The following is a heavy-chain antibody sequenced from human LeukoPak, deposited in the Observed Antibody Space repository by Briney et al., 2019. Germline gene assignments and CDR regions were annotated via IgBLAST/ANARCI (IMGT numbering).Heavy chain of an antibody. V-gene: IGHV1-18*01. CDR3: ARGGIVGANKSYYYMDV. Sequence: ASVKVSCKASGYTFTSYGISWVRQAPGQGLEWMGWISAYNGNTNYAQKLQGRVTMTTDTSTSTAYMELRSLRSDDTAVYYCARGGIVGANKSYYYMDVWGKGTTVTISS. J-gene: IGHJ6*03. D-gene: IGHD1-26*01. CDR2: ISAYNGNT. CDR1: GYTFTSYG.